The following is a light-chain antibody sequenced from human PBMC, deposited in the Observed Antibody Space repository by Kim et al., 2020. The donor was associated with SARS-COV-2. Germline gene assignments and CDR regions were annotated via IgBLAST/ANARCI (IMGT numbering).Light chain of an antibody. V-gene: IGLV3-19*01. Sequence: ALGTTSSNRCQSDSISSNYPSWYQQKPRQAPVLIIYVKNNRPSGIPDRFSGSSSGNTASLTITGAQAEDEADYYCSSRDSSGDHYVFGTGTKVTVL. CDR2: VKN. J-gene: IGLJ1*01. CDR3: SSRDSSGDHYV. CDR1: SISSNY.